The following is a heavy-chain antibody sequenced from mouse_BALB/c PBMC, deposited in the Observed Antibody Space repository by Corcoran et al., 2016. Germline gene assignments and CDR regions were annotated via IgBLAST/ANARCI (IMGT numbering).Heavy chain of an antibody. CDR1: GYSITSGYY. V-gene: IGHV3-6*02. CDR3: AARYDGYLYYAMDY. CDR2: ISYDGSN. Sequence: DVQLQESGPGLVKPSQSLSLTCSVTGYSITSGYYWNWIRQFPGNKLEWMSYISYDGSNNYNPSLKNRISITRDTSKNQFFLKLNSVTTEDTATYYCAARYDGYLYYAMDYWGQGTSVTVSS. J-gene: IGHJ4*01. D-gene: IGHD2-3*01.